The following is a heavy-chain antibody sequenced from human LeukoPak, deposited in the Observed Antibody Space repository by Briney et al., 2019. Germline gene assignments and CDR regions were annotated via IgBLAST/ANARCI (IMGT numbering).Heavy chain of an antibody. V-gene: IGHV1-2*02. J-gene: IGHJ5*02. CDR2: INPNSGGT. CDR3: AKEQMATAFDP. Sequence: ASVTVSCKASGYTFTVYYMHWLRQAPGQGLEWMGWINPNSGGTKYAQKFQGRVTMTRDTSISTAYMELSRLRSDDTAVYYCAKEQMATAFDPWGQGTLVTVSS. CDR1: GYTFTVYY. D-gene: IGHD5-24*01.